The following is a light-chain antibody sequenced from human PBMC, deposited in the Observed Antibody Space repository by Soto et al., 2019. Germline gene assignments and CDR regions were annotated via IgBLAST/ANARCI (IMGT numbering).Light chain of an antibody. Sequence: IQMTHAPSTVSAYVLYSVTITCLASQSITTWLAWYQQRPGKAPKVLIYDASSWAGGVPSRFTGSGSGTEFTLTINSLQPDDFATYYCQQTYSTPPTFGQGTKVDIK. J-gene: IGKJ1*01. V-gene: IGKV1-5*01. CDR3: QQTYSTPPT. CDR2: DAS. CDR1: QSITTW.